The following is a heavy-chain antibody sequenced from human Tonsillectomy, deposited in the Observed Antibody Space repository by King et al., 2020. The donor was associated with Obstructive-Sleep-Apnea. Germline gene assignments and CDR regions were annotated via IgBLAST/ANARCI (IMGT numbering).Heavy chain of an antibody. CDR1: GGSFSGYY. Sequence: VQLQQWGAGLLKPSETLSLTCAVYGGSFSGYYWSWIRQPPGKGLEWIGEINHSGSTNYNPSLKSRVTISVDTSKNQFSLKLSSVTAADTAVYYCARWGNYYDSSGYTPPWGQGTLVTVSS. CDR3: ARWGNYYDSSGYTPP. CDR2: INHSGST. V-gene: IGHV4-34*01. D-gene: IGHD3-22*01. J-gene: IGHJ5*02.